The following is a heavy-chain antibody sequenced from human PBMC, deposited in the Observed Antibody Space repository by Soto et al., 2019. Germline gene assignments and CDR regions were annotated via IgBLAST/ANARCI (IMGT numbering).Heavy chain of an antibody. CDR3: AEGWSYDSSGYVDY. CDR1: GFTFSSYG. D-gene: IGHD3-22*01. CDR2: ISYDGSNK. Sequence: GGSLRLSCAASGFTFSSYGMHWVRQAPGKGLEWVAVISYDGSNKYYADSVRGRFTISRDNSKNTLYLQMNSLRAEDTAVYYCAEGWSYDSSGYVDYWGQGTLVTVSS. J-gene: IGHJ4*02. V-gene: IGHV3-30*18.